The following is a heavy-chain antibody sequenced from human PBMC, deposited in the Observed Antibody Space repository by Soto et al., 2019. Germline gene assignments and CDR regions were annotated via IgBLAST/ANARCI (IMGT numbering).Heavy chain of an antibody. CDR1: GFTFSSYA. CDR3: ARFVTATVPYYYYGMDV. J-gene: IGHJ6*02. D-gene: IGHD2-15*01. Sequence: GGSLRLSCAASGFTFSSYAMHWVRQAPGKGLEWVAVISYDGSNKYYADSVKGRFTISRDNSKNTLYLQMNSLRAEDTAVYYCARFVTATVPYYYYGMDVWGQGTTVTVSS. V-gene: IGHV3-30-3*01. CDR2: ISYDGSNK.